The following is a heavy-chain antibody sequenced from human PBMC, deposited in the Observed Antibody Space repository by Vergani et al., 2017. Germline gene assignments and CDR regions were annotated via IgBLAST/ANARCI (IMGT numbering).Heavy chain of an antibody. CDR1: GFPFSDYG. CDR2: ISYDGNKK. J-gene: IGHJ6*03. CDR3: ARDFLTRVTTLDYYYMGV. Sequence: QVQLVESGGGEVQPGRSLRLSCSAAGFPFSDYGVHWVRQAPGKGLEWVSVISYDGNKKNYADSVKGRCTISRANSKNTRYLEMNALRAEDTAVYYCARDFLTRVTTLDYYYMGVWGKGTTVTVSS. D-gene: IGHD1-1*01. V-gene: IGHV3-30*03.